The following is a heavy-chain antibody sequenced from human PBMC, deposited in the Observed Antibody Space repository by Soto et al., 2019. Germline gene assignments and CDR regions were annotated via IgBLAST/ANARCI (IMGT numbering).Heavy chain of an antibody. Sequence: QVQLQQWGAGLLKPSETLSLTCAVYGGSFSGYYRSWIRQPPGKGLEWIGEINHSGSTNYNPSLKSRVTISVDTSKNQFSLKLSSVTAADTAVYYCARGHNVLLWYWGWFDPWGQGTLVTVSS. CDR3: ARGHNVLLWYWGWFDP. V-gene: IGHV4-34*01. CDR2: INHSGST. J-gene: IGHJ5*02. CDR1: GGSFSGYY. D-gene: IGHD3-10*01.